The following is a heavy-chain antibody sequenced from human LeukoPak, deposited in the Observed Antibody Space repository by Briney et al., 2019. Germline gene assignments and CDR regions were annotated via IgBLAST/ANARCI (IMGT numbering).Heavy chain of an antibody. CDR1: GFTFSSYS. CDR2: TSSSDAGT. J-gene: IGHJ1*01. Sequence: GGSLRLSCAASGFTFSSYSMNWVRQTPGKGLEWVAATSSSDAGTYHADSVRGRFTISRDNSKNTLYLQMNSLRPEDTAVYYCARARSIVGVSPFQHWGQGTLVTVSS. V-gene: IGHV3-23*01. CDR3: ARARSIVGVSPFQH. D-gene: IGHD1-26*01.